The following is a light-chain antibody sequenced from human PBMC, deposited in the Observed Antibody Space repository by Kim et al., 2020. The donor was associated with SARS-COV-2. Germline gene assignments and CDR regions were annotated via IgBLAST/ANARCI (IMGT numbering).Light chain of an antibody. CDR2: DVS. J-gene: IGLJ2*01. CDR3: SSHTSTNTVV. Sequence: GQSITISCTGTSSDVGGYNYVSWFQQYPGKAPQLMIFDVSNRPSGVSNRFSGSKSGNTASLTISGLQTEDEADYYCSSHTSTNTVVFGGGTQLTVL. V-gene: IGLV2-14*03. CDR1: SSDVGGYNY.